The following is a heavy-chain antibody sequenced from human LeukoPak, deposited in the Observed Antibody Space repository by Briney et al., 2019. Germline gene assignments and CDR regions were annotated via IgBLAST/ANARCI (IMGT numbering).Heavy chain of an antibody. CDR1: EFTFRSYS. Sequence: GGSLRLSCAGSEFTFRSYSMHWVRQAPGKGLEWVSGISWNSGSIGYADSVKGRFTISRDNAKNSLYLQMNSLRAEDTALYYCAKAPGLLWFGEPFDYWGQGTLVTVSS. J-gene: IGHJ4*02. V-gene: IGHV3-9*01. D-gene: IGHD3-10*01. CDR3: AKAPGLLWFGEPFDY. CDR2: ISWNSGSI.